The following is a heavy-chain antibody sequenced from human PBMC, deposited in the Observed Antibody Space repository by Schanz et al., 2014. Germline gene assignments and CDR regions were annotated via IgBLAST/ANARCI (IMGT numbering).Heavy chain of an antibody. D-gene: IGHD2-2*01. V-gene: IGHV1-46*03. CDR3: ARGGFFDSTSFDS. Sequence: QVQLVQSGAEVKKPGVSVKVSCKASGYTFTTYYIHWVRQAPGQGLEWMGKINPSSGTTRIAQNFQGRLTVTRDTATSTVNRQLSSLRSEDTAVYYCARGGFFDSTSFDSWGQGTLVTVSS. J-gene: IGHJ4*02. CDR1: GYTFTTYY. CDR2: INPSSGTT.